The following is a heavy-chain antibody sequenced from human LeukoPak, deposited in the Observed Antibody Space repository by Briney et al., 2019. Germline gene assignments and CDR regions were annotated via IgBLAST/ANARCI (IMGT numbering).Heavy chain of an antibody. D-gene: IGHD1-26*01. J-gene: IGHJ5*02. CDR3: VTVGMTSIWSYLRFDP. CDR2: IWYDGSNK. Sequence: PGGSLRLSCAASGFTFSSYGMHWVRQAPGKGLEWVAVIWYDGSNKYYADSVKGRFTISRDNSKNTLYLQMSSLRAEDTAVYYCVTVGMTSIWSYLRFDPRGQGTLVSVSS. CDR1: GFTFSSYG. V-gene: IGHV3-30*02.